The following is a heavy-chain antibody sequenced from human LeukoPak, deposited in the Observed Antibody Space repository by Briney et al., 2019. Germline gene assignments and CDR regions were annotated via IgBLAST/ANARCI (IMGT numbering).Heavy chain of an antibody. CDR3: AVTYYYDSSGYYPIDAFDI. CDR1: GHTFTSYG. V-gene: IGHV1-18*01. Sequence: ASVKVSCKASGHTFTSYGISWVRQAPGQGLEWMGWISAYNGNTNYAQKLQGRVTMTTDTSTSTAYMELRSLRSDDTAVYYCAVTYYYDSSGYYPIDAFDIWGQGTMVTVSS. D-gene: IGHD3-22*01. CDR2: ISAYNGNT. J-gene: IGHJ3*02.